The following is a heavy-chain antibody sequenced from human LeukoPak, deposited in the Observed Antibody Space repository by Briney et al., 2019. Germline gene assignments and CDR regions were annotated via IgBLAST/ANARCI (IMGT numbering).Heavy chain of an antibody. V-gene: IGHV3-20*04. Sequence: GGSLRVSCTASGFTFYDYALSWVRQVLGKGLEWVSGISWNSDKTVYADSVEGRFTISRDNDKNSLYLQMDSLRAEDTALYFCVRDRSPGAAAAGDSFDYWGQGILVPVSS. J-gene: IGHJ4*02. D-gene: IGHD6-13*01. CDR2: ISWNSDKT. CDR1: GFTFYDYA. CDR3: VRDRSPGAAAAGDSFDY.